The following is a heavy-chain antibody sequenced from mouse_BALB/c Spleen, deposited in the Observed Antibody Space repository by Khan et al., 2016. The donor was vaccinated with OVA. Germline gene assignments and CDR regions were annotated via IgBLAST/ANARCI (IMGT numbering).Heavy chain of an antibody. CDR3: AKGGRRSMDY. CDR1: GYTFTNYG. V-gene: IGHV9-3-1*01. D-gene: IGHD3-3*01. CDR2: IYTYTGEP. Sequence: QIQLVQSGPDLKKPGETVKISCKASGYTFTNYGINWVKQAPGKDLKWMGWIYTYTGEPTYADDFKGRFAFSLETSASTAYLQLNNLKTEDTSTYICAKGGRRSMDYWGQGTSVTVSS. J-gene: IGHJ4*01.